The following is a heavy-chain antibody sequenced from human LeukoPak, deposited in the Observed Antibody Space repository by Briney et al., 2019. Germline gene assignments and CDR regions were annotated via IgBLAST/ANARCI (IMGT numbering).Heavy chain of an antibody. CDR3: ARLGGPFVVVPAAINWFDP. D-gene: IGHD2-2*02. CDR2: IYPGDSDT. J-gene: IGHJ5*02. Sequence: GESLKISCKGSGYSFTNYWIGWVRQMPGKGLELMGIIYPGDSDTRYSPSFQGQVTISADKSISTAYLQWSSLKASDTAMYYCARLGGPFVVVPAAINWFDPWGQGTLVTVSS. V-gene: IGHV5-51*01. CDR1: GYSFTNYW.